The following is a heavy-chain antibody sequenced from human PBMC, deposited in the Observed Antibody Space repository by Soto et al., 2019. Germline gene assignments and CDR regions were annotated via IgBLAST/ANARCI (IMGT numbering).Heavy chain of an antibody. CDR2: IWHDGGNK. CDR1: GFTFSSYG. CDR3: ARDGDVNTGFGKDY. Sequence: QVHLVESGGGVVQPGRSLRLSCAASGFTFSSYGMHWVHQAPGKGLEWVAFIWHDGGNKFYAESVKGRFTISRDNSKNTLYLQMTSLSAEDTAMYYCARDGDVNTGFGKDYWGQGTLVTVSS. V-gene: IGHV3-33*01. D-gene: IGHD3-16*01. J-gene: IGHJ4*02.